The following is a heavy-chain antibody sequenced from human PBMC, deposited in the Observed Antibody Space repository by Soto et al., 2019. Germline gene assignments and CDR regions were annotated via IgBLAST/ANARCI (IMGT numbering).Heavy chain of an antibody. Sequence: SVKVSCKASGYTFTSYGISWVRQAPGQGLEWMGGIIAINGNANYAQRFQGRVTITADESTSTAYMELSSLRSEDTAVYYCATARAHYYFDYWGQGTLVTVSS. CDR2: IIAINGNA. V-gene: IGHV1-69*13. J-gene: IGHJ4*02. D-gene: IGHD3-10*01. CDR1: GYTFTSYG. CDR3: ATARAHYYFDY.